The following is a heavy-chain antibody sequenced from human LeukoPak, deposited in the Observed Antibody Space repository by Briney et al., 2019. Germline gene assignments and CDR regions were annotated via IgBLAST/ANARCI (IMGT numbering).Heavy chain of an antibody. Sequence: NPSETLSLTWTVAGGSISSSSYYWGWIRQPPGKGLEWIGSIYYSGSTYYNPSLKSRVTISVDTSKNQFSLKLSSVTAADTAVYYCACWSSGWDGGYYYMDVWGKGTTVTVSS. V-gene: IGHV4-39*07. CDR1: GGSISSSSYY. J-gene: IGHJ6*03. CDR3: ACWSSGWDGGYYYMDV. D-gene: IGHD6-19*01. CDR2: IYYSGST.